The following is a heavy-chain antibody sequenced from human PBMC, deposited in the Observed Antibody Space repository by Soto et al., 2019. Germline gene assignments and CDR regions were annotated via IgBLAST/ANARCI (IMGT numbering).Heavy chain of an antibody. CDR2: INHSGST. Sequence: SETLSLTCAVYGGSFSGYYWSWIRQPPGKGLEWIGEINHSGSTNYNPSLKSRVTISVDTSKNQFSLKLSSVTAADTAVYYCVREEYGSGSFDPWGQGTLVTVSS. CDR3: VREEYGSGSFDP. CDR1: GGSFSGYY. J-gene: IGHJ5*02. V-gene: IGHV4-34*01. D-gene: IGHD3-10*01.